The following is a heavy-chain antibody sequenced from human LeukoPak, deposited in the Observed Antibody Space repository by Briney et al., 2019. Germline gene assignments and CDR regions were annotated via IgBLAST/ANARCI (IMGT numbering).Heavy chain of an antibody. J-gene: IGHJ6*02. CDR3: AKALYSSGWYESGYYYYGMDV. V-gene: IGHV3-23*01. CDR1: VFTLSSYA. D-gene: IGHD6-19*01. Sequence: GGSLRLSCAASVFTLSSYAMSWVRQAPGEGLEWVSAISGSGGSTYYAYSVKGRFTISRDNSKNTLYLQMNSLRAEDTAVYYCAKALYSSGWYESGYYYYGMDVWGQGTTVTVSS. CDR2: ISGSGGST.